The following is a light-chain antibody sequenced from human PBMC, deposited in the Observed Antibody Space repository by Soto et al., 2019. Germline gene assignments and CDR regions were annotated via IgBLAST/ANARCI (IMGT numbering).Light chain of an antibody. J-gene: IGLJ1*01. CDR3: SSKTSSRTPYV. V-gene: IGLV2-14*01. Sequence: QSALTQPASVSGSPGQSITISCTGTSSDVGGYNYVSWYQQYPGNAPRLMIYEVNNRPSGVPNRLSGSKSGNTASLTISGLQAEDEADYYCSSKTSSRTPYVFGTGTKVTVL. CDR2: EVN. CDR1: SSDVGGYNY.